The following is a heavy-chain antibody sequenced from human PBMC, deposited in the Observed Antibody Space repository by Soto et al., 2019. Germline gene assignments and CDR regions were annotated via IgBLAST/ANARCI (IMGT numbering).Heavy chain of an antibody. J-gene: IGHJ5*02. CDR1: GLSITDSEMD. CDR3: ARRHLAVAVSPWFDP. V-gene: IGHV2-26*01. Sequence: QVTLKESGPVLVKPTETLTLRCTVSGLSITDSEMDVSWIRQPPGQPLEWVAHIDSSGEKSYRTFLKSRLAISKDTSKSQIVLTMTNMYPADTATYYCARRHLAVAVSPWFDPGGQGIPVTVSS. D-gene: IGHD6-19*01. CDR2: IDSSGEK.